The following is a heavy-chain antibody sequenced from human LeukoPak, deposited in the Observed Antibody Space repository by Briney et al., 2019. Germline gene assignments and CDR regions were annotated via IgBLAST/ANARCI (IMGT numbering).Heavy chain of an antibody. V-gene: IGHV3-7*01. CDR3: ATSRTFDY. D-gene: IGHD1-7*01. CDR2: IKQDGSEK. J-gene: IGHJ4*02. Sequence: LSGGSLRLSCAASGFTFNSYWMNWVRQAPGKGLEWVANIKQDGSEKYYVDSVKGRFTISRDNAENSLYLQMNSLRAEDTAVYYCATSRTFDYWGQGTLVTVSS. CDR1: GFTFNSYW.